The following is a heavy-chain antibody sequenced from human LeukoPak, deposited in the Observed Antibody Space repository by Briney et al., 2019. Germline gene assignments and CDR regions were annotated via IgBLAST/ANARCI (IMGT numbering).Heavy chain of an antibody. D-gene: IGHD4-17*01. CDR3: ARGLHDPRYGDYENY. Sequence: ASVKVSCKASGYTFTSYDINWVRRATGQGLEWMGWMNPNSGNTGYAQKFQGRVTMTRNTSISTAYMELSSLRSEDTAVYYCARGLHDPRYGDYENYWGQGTLVTVSS. CDR2: MNPNSGNT. V-gene: IGHV1-8*01. J-gene: IGHJ4*02. CDR1: GYTFTSYD.